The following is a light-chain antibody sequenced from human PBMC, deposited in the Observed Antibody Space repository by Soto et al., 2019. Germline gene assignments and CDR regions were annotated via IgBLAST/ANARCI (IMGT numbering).Light chain of an antibody. Sequence: ELVMTQSPATLSVSPGERATLSCRASQSVGSNVAWYQQKPGQAPRLLIYGASSRATGIPARVSGSGSGTDFTLTISSLQSDDVGVYYCQQYNERPPGTFGQGTKV. CDR2: GAS. CDR3: QQYNERPPGT. CDR1: QSVGSN. J-gene: IGKJ1*01. V-gene: IGKV3-15*01.